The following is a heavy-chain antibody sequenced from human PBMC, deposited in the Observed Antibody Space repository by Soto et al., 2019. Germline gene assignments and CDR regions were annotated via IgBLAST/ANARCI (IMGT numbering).Heavy chain of an antibody. D-gene: IGHD4-17*01. V-gene: IGHV1-2*02. CDR1: GGTDYN. Sequence: ASVKVSCKASGGTDYNIHWVRQAQGQGLEWMGWVNPSSGGTNYAQKFQGRVAMTSDTFISTAYMELSRLQSDDPAVYYCAREGSADYGSYGVDVWGQGTTVTVSS. J-gene: IGHJ6*02. CDR3: AREGSADYGSYGVDV. CDR2: VNPSSGGT.